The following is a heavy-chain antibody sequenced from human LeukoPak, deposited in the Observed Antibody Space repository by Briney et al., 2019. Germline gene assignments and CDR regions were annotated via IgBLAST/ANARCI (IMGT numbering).Heavy chain of an antibody. CDR2: INTNTGNS. J-gene: IGHJ4*02. V-gene: IGHV7-4-1*02. Sequence: GASVKVSCKASGGTFSSYAISWVRQAPGQGLEWMGWINTNTGNSTYAQGFTGRFVFSLDTSVSTAYLQISSLKAEDTAVYYCARVGKTTVTTYLGYWGQGTLVTVSS. CDR3: ARVGKTTVTTYLGY. CDR1: GGTFSSYA. D-gene: IGHD4-17*01.